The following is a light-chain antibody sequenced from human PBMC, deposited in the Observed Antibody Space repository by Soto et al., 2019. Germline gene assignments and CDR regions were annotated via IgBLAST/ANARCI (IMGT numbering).Light chain of an antibody. J-gene: IGLJ2*01. V-gene: IGLV1-51*01. CDR3: ETWHNSLRAVI. CDR1: SSNIGNNY. Sequence: QSVLTQPPSVSAAPGQKVTISCSGSSSNIGNNYVSWFQQLPGTAPKLLIYDNHKRPSGIPDRFSGSASGSSATLGITGLQTGDEANYYCETWHNSLRAVIFGGGTKLTVL. CDR2: DNH.